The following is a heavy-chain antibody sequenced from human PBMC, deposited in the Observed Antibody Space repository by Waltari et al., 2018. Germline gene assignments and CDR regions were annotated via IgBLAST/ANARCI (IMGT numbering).Heavy chain of an antibody. CDR2: IWYDGSNT. D-gene: IGHD1-1*01. CDR3: ARPAWNDPPYYYGMDV. V-gene: IGHV3-33*01. CDR1: GFKFSSYG. J-gene: IGHJ6*02. Sequence: QVQVVESGGGAVQPGQSLRLSCVTSGFKFSSYGMHWVRQAPGKGVEWVAGIWYDGSNTDYRESVKGRFTISRDNVKNTVDLQMNNLRVEDTAVYCCARPAWNDPPYYYGMDVWGPGTTVSVSS.